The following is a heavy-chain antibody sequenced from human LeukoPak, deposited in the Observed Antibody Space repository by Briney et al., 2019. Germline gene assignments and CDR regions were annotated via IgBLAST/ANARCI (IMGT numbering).Heavy chain of an antibody. CDR1: GLTFSSYA. V-gene: IGHV3-30*01. J-gene: IGHJ6*03. CDR3: AREGGAYDFWSGYYTGGAYYYYMDV. CDR2: ISYDGSNK. D-gene: IGHD3-3*01. Sequence: GSLRLSCAASGLTFSSYAMHWVRQAPGKGLEWVAVISYDGSNKYYADSVKGRFTISRDNSKNTLYLQMNSLRAEDTAVYYCAREGGAYDFWSGYYTGGAYYYYMDVWGKGTTVTVSS.